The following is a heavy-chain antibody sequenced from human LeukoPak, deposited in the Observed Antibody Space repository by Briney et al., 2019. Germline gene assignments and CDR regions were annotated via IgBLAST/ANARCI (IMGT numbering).Heavy chain of an antibody. CDR3: ASMRELRVGGLGDYFFYGMDV. V-gene: IGHV3-48*03. CDR1: GFTLSNYE. CDR2: IGGGTI. D-gene: IGHD1-26*01. J-gene: IGHJ6*02. Sequence: PGGSLRLSCAASGFTLSNYEMNWVRQAPGKGLECVSYIGGGTIYYADSVKGRLTISRDNAKNSLYLQMNSLRVEDTAIYYCASMRELRVGGLGDYFFYGMDVWGQGTTVTVSS.